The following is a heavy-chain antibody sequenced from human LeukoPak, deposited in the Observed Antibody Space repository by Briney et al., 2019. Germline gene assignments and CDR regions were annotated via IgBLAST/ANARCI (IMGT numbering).Heavy chain of an antibody. CDR3: ARGRRDGYNLEYFDK. D-gene: IGHD5-24*01. J-gene: IGHJ4*02. Sequence: PSETLSLTCTVSGGSISTSNYYWGWIRQPPGKGLEWIGNIFYSGSTYYSPSLKSRVTISLDTSRNQFSLKLTSVTAADTAVYYCARGRRDGYNLEYFDKWGQGTLVTVSS. CDR2: IFYSGST. CDR1: GGSISTSNYY. V-gene: IGHV4-39*07.